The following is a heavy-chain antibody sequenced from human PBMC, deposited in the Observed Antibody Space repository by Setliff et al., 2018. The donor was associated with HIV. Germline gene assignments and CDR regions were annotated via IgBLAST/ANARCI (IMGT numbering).Heavy chain of an antibody. D-gene: IGHD3-22*01. Sequence: SETLSLTCTVSGGSISSYYWSWIRQPAGKGLEWIGHIYTSGSTNYNPSLKSRVTMSVDTSKNQFSLKLSSVTAADTAVYYCARDPHYDSGGYYSLDYWGQGTLITVSS. CDR3: ARDPHYDSGGYYSLDY. J-gene: IGHJ4*02. V-gene: IGHV4-4*07. CDR1: GGSISSYY. CDR2: IYTSGST.